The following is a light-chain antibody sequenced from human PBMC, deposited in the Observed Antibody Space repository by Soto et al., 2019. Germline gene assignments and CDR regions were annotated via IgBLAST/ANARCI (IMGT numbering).Light chain of an antibody. J-gene: IGKJ1*01. CDR1: QSVSSN. CDR3: QQYGSSPWT. CDR2: GAS. Sequence: EIVMTQSPATLYVSPGERATLSCRASQSVSSNLAWCQQRNGQAPRLLIYGASTRDTGIPARFSGSGSGTDFTLTLSRLEPEDFEVYYCQQYGSSPWTFGQGTKVDIK. V-gene: IGKV3-15*01.